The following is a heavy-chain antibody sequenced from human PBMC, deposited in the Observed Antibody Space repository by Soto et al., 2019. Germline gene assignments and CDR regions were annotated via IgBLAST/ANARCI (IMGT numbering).Heavy chain of an antibody. CDR2: IGSRTSDI. V-gene: IGHV3-21*01. D-gene: IGHD3-22*01. CDR1: GFTLSRHT. Sequence: LPCAASGFTLSRHTMNWVRQAPGKGLEWVSFIGSRTSDIYYADSVKGRFTISRDNAKNSLYLDLTRLRAEDTAVYFCVRDYYDTSGYPNTFDMWGQGTMVPVSS. J-gene: IGHJ3*02. CDR3: VRDYYDTSGYPNTFDM.